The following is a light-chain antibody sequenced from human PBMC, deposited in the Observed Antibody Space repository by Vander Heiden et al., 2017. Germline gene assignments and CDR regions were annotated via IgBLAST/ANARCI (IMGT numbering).Light chain of an antibody. V-gene: IGLV1-44*01. CDR1: SSNIGSNT. Sequence: QSRLTQTPSASGTPGQRVSFACSASSSNIGSNTVNWYQQLPGTAPKLLIYSDNQRPSGVPGRFSGSKSGTSASLAISGLQSDDEADYYCAAWDDSLNDWFFGGGTKLTVL. CDR2: SDN. J-gene: IGLJ3*02. CDR3: AAWDDSLNDWF.